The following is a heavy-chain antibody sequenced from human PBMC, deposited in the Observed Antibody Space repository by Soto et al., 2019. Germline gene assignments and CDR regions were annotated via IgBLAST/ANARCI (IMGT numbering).Heavy chain of an antibody. J-gene: IGHJ4*02. D-gene: IGHD1-1*01. CDR1: GGTFSSYA. Sequence: ASVKVSCKASGGTFSSYAISWVRQAPGQGLEWMGGIIPIFGTANYAQKFQGRVTITADESTSTAYMELSSLRSEDTAVYYCARIPSSGTTGXPHLRDSWSQGTLVTVSS. V-gene: IGHV1-69*13. CDR2: IIPIFGTA. CDR3: ARIPSSGTTGXPHLRDS.